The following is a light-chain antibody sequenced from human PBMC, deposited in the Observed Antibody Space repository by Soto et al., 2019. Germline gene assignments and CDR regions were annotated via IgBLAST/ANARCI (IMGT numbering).Light chain of an antibody. Sequence: EIKMTQAPSSLSASVGDQITITCRASQNVDSYVNWYQQKPGKAPQLLIFGASSLYGGVPSRISGSGSGTDFSLTINSLQPEDSATYYCQQSAGIPSFGQGTRLEIK. CDR3: QQSAGIPS. CDR2: GAS. J-gene: IGKJ5*01. CDR1: QNVDSY. V-gene: IGKV1-39*01.